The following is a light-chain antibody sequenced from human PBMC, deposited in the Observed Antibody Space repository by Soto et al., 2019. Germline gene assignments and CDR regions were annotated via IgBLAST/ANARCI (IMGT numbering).Light chain of an antibody. Sequence: GDRVTITCQARQDISNSVNWYQQNPGKAPKLLIYAAASLETGVPSRFSGRGSGTDFTFTITSLRPDDSATDHCQQYDNLPPNFGTGTQVDVK. CDR3: QQYDNLPPN. CDR2: AAA. CDR1: QDISNS. V-gene: IGKV1-33*01. J-gene: IGKJ3*01.